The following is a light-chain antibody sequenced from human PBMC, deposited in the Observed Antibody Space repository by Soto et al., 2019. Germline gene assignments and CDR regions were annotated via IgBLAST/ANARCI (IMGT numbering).Light chain of an antibody. CDR3: TSYAGGSSHVV. V-gene: IGLV2-14*01. Sequence: QSALTQPASVSGSPGQSITLSCIGTSSDIGGYDYVSWYQRHPGKAPKLIIYDVNNRPSGVSNRFSGSKSGNTASLTISGLQAEDEADYYCTSYAGGSSHVVFGGGTKVTVL. CDR2: DVN. CDR1: SSDIGGYDY. J-gene: IGLJ2*01.